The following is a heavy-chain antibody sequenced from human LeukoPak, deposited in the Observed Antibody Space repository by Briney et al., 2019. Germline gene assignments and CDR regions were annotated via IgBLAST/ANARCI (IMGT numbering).Heavy chain of an antibody. CDR3: ARAYDILTGYYWGRRNNWFDP. J-gene: IGHJ5*02. Sequence: SETLSLTCAVYGGSFSGYYWSWIRQPPGKGLEWIGEINHSGSTNYNPSLKSRVTISVDTSKNQFSLKLSSVTAADTAVYYCARAYDILTGYYWGRRNNWFDPWGQGTLVTVSS. D-gene: IGHD3-9*01. CDR1: GGSFSGYY. CDR2: INHSGST. V-gene: IGHV4-34*01.